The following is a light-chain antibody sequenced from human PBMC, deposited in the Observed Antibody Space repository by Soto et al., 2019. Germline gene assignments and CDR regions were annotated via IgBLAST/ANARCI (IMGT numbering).Light chain of an antibody. Sequence: DIQMTQSPSTLSASVGDRVTITCRASQSISNWLAWYQQKPAKAPKLLIYDVSRLESGVPSRFSGSGSGTEFIITISSLQPDDFATYYCQQYNSYPWTFGQGTKVEIK. CDR3: QQYNSYPWT. V-gene: IGKV1-5*01. CDR2: DVS. J-gene: IGKJ1*01. CDR1: QSISNW.